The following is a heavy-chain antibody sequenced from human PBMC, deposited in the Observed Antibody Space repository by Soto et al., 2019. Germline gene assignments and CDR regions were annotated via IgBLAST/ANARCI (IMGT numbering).Heavy chain of an antibody. V-gene: IGHV4-4*02. CDR2: IYHSGST. J-gene: IGHJ4*02. Sequence: SETLSLTCAVSGGSISSSNWWSWVRQPPGKGLEWIGEIYHSGSTNYNLSLKSRVTISVDKSKNQFSLKLSSVTAADTAVYYCARGGSAAAADYYFDYWGQGTLVTVSS. CDR3: ARGGSAAAADYYFDY. CDR1: GGSISSSNW. D-gene: IGHD6-13*01.